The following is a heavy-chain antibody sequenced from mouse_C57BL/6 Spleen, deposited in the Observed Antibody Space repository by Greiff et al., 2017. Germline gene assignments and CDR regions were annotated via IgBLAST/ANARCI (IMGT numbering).Heavy chain of an antibody. V-gene: IGHV1-82*01. Sequence: QVQLQQSGPELVKPGASVKISCKASGYAFSSSWMNWVKQRPGKGLEWIGRIYPGDGDTNYNGKFKGKATLTADKSSSTAYMQLSSLTSEDSAVYFCARWITTVYYFDYWGQGTTLTVSS. CDR1: GYAFSSSW. D-gene: IGHD1-1*01. J-gene: IGHJ2*01. CDR2: IYPGDGDT. CDR3: ARWITTVYYFDY.